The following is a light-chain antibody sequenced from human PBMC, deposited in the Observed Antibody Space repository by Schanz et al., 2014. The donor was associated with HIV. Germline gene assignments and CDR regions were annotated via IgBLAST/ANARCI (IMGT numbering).Light chain of an antibody. Sequence: EIVLTQSPGSLSLSPGEGATLSCRASQSLSSKYLAWFQQKPGQTPRLLIYGAFRRATGIPDRFSGSGSGTHFTLTISTLVPEDFAVYYCQYYGSPPWTFGQGTKVEVK. J-gene: IGKJ1*01. V-gene: IGKV3-20*01. CDR3: QYYGSPPWT. CDR1: QSLSSKY. CDR2: GAF.